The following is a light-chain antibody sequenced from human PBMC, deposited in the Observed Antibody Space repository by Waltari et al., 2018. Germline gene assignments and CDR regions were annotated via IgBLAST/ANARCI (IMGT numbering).Light chain of an antibody. Sequence: DIQMTQSPSTLSASVGDTVTLRCRASQSISSWLAWYQRKPGKAPSLLIYDASRLDIGVPSRFSASGSGTEFTLTISSLQPDDFATYYCQQYNSYPVTFGQGTKLEIK. V-gene: IGKV1-5*01. CDR2: DAS. J-gene: IGKJ2*01. CDR3: QQYNSYPVT. CDR1: QSISSW.